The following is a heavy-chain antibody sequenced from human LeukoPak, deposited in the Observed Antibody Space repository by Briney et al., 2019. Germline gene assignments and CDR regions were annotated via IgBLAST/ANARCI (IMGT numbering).Heavy chain of an antibody. CDR1: GFTFSSFA. V-gene: IGHV3-23*01. J-gene: IGHJ4*02. CDR2: ISGSGGST. CDR3: AKHLLVGATPFDY. D-gene: IGHD1-26*01. Sequence: GGSLRLSCAASGFTFSSFAMSWVRQAPGKGLEWVSAISGSGGSTYYTDSVKGRFTISRDNSKNTLYLQMNSLRAEDTAVYYCAKHLLVGATPFDYWGQGTLVTVSS.